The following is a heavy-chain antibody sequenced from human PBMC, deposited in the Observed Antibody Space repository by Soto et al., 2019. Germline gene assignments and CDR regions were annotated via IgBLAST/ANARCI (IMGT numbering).Heavy chain of an antibody. J-gene: IGHJ5*01. CDR2: VFPGDSDT. V-gene: IGHV5-51*01. D-gene: IGHD6-13*01. CDR1: GYIFTNCW. Sequence: PGESLKISCKGSGYIFTNCWIGWVRQVPGKGLEWMGIVFPGDSDTRYSPSFQGQVTISADKSISTAYLQWSSLKASDTAMYFCTTGLSSSWFDYWGQGSLVTVSS. CDR3: TTGLSSSWFDY.